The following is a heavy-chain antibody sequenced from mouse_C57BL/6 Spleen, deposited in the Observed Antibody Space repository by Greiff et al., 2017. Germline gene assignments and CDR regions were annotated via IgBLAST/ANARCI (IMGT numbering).Heavy chain of an antibody. Sequence: VQLQQPGAELVKPGASVKLSCKASGYTFTSYWMQWVKQRPGQGLEWIGEIDPSDSYTNYNQKFKGKATLTVDTSSSTAYMQLSSLTSEDSAVYYCVGSALSYCFDYWGQGTPLTVSS. CDR3: VGSALSYCFDY. CDR1: GYTFTSYW. D-gene: IGHD6-1*01. J-gene: IGHJ2*01. CDR2: IDPSDSYT. V-gene: IGHV1-50*01.